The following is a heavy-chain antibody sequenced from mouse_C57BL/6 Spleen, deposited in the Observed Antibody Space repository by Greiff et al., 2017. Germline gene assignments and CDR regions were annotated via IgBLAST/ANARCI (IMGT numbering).Heavy chain of an antibody. J-gene: IGHJ2*01. CDR1: GYTFTDYN. V-gene: IGHV1-22*01. D-gene: IGHD4-1*02. CDR3: APTGTKGPDY. Sequence: VQLQQSGPELVKPGASVKMSCKASGYTFTDYNMHWVKQSHGKSLEWIGYINPNNGGTSYNQKFKGKATLTVNKSSSTAYMELRSLTSEDSAVYYCAPTGTKGPDYWGQGTTLTVSS. CDR2: INPNNGGT.